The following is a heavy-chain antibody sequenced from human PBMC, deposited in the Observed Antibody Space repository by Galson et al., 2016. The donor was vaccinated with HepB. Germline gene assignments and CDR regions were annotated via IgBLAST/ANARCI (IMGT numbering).Heavy chain of an antibody. D-gene: IGHD2-2*01. CDR3: ATVKLTTWYYFDP. CDR1: GLTFTNAW. J-gene: IGHJ5*02. Sequence: SLRLSCAAAGLTFTNAWMTWVRQAPGKGLEWVGRLKGEADGGTTDYAAPVKGRFYISRDDSTHTLFLHMNSLRVEDGAVYYCATVKLTTWYYFDPWGQGTLVTVSS. CDR2: LKGEADGGTT. V-gene: IGHV3-15*01.